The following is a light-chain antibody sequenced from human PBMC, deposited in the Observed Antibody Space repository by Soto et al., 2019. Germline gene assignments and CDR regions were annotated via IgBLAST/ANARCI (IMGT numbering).Light chain of an antibody. CDR1: SSDVGGYNY. CDR3: RSYTSSSIRV. J-gene: IGLJ1*01. V-gene: IGLV2-14*01. Sequence: QSALTQPASVSGSPGQSITISCTGTSSDVGGYNYVSWYQQHPGKAPKLMIYEVSNRPSGVSNRFSGSKSGNTASLTISGLQSDDEADYYCRSYTSSSIRVVGTGTKLTVL. CDR2: EVS.